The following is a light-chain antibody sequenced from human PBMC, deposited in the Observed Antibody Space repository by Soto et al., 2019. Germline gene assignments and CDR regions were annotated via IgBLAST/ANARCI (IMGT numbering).Light chain of an antibody. CDR3: QKYNSAPWT. CDR2: AAS. V-gene: IGKV1-27*01. Sequence: DIQMTQSPSSLSASVGDRVTITCRTSQGISNYLAWYQQKPGKVPKLLIYAASTLQSGVLSRFSGSGSGTDFTLTISSLQPEDVATYYCQKYNSAPWTFGQVTKVEIK. CDR1: QGISNY. J-gene: IGKJ1*01.